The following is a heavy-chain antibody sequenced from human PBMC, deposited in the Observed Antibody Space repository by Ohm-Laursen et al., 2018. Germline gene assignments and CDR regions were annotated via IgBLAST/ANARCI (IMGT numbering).Heavy chain of an antibody. D-gene: IGHD6-13*01. CDR2: INHSGST. Sequence: SETLSLTCAVYGGSFSGYYWSWIRQPPGKGLEWIGEINHSGSTNYNPSLKSRVTISVDTSKNQFSLKLSSVTAADTAVYYCATLWDSSSWHPLYYGMDVWGQGTTVTVSS. J-gene: IGHJ6*02. CDR1: GGSFSGYY. V-gene: IGHV4-34*01. CDR3: ATLWDSSSWHPLYYGMDV.